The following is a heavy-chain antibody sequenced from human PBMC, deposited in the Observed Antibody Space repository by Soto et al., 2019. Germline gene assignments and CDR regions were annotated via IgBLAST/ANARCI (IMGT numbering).Heavy chain of an antibody. V-gene: IGHV4-30-2*01. CDR3: ARAGTDSSGYSFFDY. D-gene: IGHD3-22*01. CDR1: GGSISSGGYS. Sequence: QLQLQESGSGLVKPSQTLSLTCAVSGGSISSGGYSWSWIRQPPGKGLEWIGYIYHSGSTYYNPSLKRRVTISVDRSKNQFSLKLSSVTAADTAVYYCARAGTDSSGYSFFDYWGQGTLVTVSS. J-gene: IGHJ4*02. CDR2: IYHSGST.